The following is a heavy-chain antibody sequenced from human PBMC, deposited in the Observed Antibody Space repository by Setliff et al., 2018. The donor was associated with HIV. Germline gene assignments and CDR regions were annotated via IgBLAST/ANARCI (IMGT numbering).Heavy chain of an antibody. CDR1: GFTFSSYW. CDR3: AKDIPGPAINSGRIKNWFDP. V-gene: IGHV3-7*03. J-gene: IGHJ5*02. D-gene: IGHD6-19*01. CDR2: IKQDGSEK. Sequence: GGSLRLSCAASGFTFSSYWMSWVRQAPGKGLEWVANIKQDGSEKYYVDSVKGRFTISRDNAKNSLYLQMNSLRAEDTAVYYCAKDIPGPAINSGRIKNWFDPWGEGTLVTVSS.